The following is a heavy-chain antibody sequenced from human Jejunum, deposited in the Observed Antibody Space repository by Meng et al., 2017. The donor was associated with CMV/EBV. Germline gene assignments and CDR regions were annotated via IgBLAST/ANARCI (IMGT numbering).Heavy chain of an antibody. V-gene: IGHV4-4*07. Sequence: QVQLQESGPGLVKPSETLSLTCTISGDSISNYFWAWIRQPAGKGLEWIGRIYKSRVTMSVDTSKIQFFVHTVRQPTCYEFRSDYYKDYWGQGTLVTVSS. CDR1: GDSISNYF. CDR3: YKDY. CDR2: IY. D-gene: IGHD3-3*01. J-gene: IGHJ4*02.